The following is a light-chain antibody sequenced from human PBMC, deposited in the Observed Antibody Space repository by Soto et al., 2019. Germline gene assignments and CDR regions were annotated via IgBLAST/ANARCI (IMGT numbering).Light chain of an antibody. J-gene: IGLJ2*01. CDR3: QYYDSGNHQVV. V-gene: IGLV6-57*04. CDR2: DDN. Sequence: NFMLTQPHSVSESPGKTVTISCTRSSGSIASNYVQWYQQRPGSAPTTVIYDDNQGPSGVPDRFSGSIDSSSNSASLTISGLKTEDEADYYCQYYDSGNHQVVFGGGTKVTVL. CDR1: SGSIASNY.